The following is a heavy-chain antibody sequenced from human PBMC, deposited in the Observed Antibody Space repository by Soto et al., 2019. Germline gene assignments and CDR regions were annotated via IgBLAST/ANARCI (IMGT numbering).Heavy chain of an antibody. CDR1: GFTFSYYY. Sequence: GGSLRLSCAASGFTFSYYYMGWIRQSPGKGLEWVSYISSSDSIIYYADSVKGRFTISRDNAKNSLYLQMNSLRAEDTAVYYCARDLGYYDSSGYFDYWGQRTLVTVSS. CDR2: ISSSDSII. J-gene: IGHJ4*02. D-gene: IGHD3-22*01. CDR3: ARDLGYYDSSGYFDY. V-gene: IGHV3-11*01.